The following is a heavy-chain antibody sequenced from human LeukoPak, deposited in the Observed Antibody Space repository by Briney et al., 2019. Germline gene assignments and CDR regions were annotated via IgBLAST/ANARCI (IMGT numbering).Heavy chain of an antibody. D-gene: IGHD5-12*01. CDR3: AKGAYDYIEMGYFDY. CDR2: IIGSSGDT. Sequence: GGSLRLSCAASGFSLTNFAMSWVRQAPGKGLEWVSLIIGSSGDTFYADSVKGRFTISRDNSKNRLYLQMNSLRAEDTASYYCAKGAYDYIEMGYFDYWGQGTLVTVSS. CDR1: GFSLTNFA. V-gene: IGHV3-23*01. J-gene: IGHJ4*02.